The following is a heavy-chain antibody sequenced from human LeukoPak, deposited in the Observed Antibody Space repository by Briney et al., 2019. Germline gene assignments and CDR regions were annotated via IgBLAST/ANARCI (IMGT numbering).Heavy chain of an antibody. CDR2: IYYSGST. CDR1: GGSISSYY. CDR3: ARVWSSFPYYFDY. J-gene: IGHJ4*02. V-gene: IGHV4-59*12. Sequence: PSETLSLTCTVSGGSISSYYWSWIRQPPGKGLERIGYIYYSGSTNYNPSLKSRVTISVDTSKNQFSLKLSSVTAADTAVYYCARVWSSFPYYFDYWGQGTLVTVSS. D-gene: IGHD1-26*01.